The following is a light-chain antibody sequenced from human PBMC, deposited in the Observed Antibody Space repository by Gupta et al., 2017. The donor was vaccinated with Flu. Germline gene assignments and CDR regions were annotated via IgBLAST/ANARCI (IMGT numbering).Light chain of an antibody. V-gene: IGKV1-39*01. Sequence: DIQMTQSPSSLSASVGDRVTIVCRASQSISNYLNWYQQKPGRVPNLLIYAASKEQSGVPSRFSGSGSGTDFTLTISRLQPEDFATYYCHQTYSTPQTFGQGTKVEIK. CDR3: HQTYSTPQT. CDR2: AAS. J-gene: IGKJ1*01. CDR1: QSISNY.